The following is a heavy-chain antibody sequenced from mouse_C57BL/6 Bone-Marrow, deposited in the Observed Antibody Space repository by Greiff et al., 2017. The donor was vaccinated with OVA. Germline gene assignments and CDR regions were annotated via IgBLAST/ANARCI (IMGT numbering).Heavy chain of an antibody. CDR1: GYTFTSYG. V-gene: IGHV1-81*01. J-gene: IGHJ3*01. Sequence: QVQLKESGAELVRPGASVKLSCKASGYTFTSYGISWVKQRPGQGLEWIGEIYPRSGNTTYNEKFKGKATLTADKSSSTAYMELRSLTSEDSAVYFCARGGGAHGLFWGQGTLVTVSA. CDR2: IYPRSGNT. CDR3: ARGGGAHGLF. D-gene: IGHD1-2*01.